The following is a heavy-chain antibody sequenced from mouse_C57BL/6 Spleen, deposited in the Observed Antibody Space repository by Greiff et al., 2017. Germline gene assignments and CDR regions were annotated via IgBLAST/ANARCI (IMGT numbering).Heavy chain of an antibody. J-gene: IGHJ4*01. Sequence: QVQLQQPGAELVKPGASVKVSCKASGYTFTSYWMHWVKQRPGQGLEWIGRIHPSDSDTNYNQKFKGKATLTVDTSSSTAYMQLSSLTTEDSAVDYWAIGGYDRYDMDYWGQGTSVTVSS. CDR3: AIGGYDRYDMDY. CDR2: IHPSDSDT. V-gene: IGHV1-74*01. D-gene: IGHD2-10*02. CDR1: GYTFTSYW.